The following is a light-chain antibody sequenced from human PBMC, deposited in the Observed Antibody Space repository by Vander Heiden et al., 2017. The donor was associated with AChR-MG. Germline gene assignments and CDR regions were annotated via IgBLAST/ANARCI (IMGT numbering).Light chain of an antibody. CDR2: DAS. V-gene: IGKV3-11*01. CDR1: QSVSSY. J-gene: IGKJ4*01. CDR3: QQRSTRPRT. Sequence: EIVLTQSPATLSLSPGERATLSCRASQSVSSYLAWYQQKPGQAPRLLIYDASNSATGIPARFSGSGSGTDFTLTISSLEPEDFAVYYCQQRSTRPRTFGGGTKVEIK.